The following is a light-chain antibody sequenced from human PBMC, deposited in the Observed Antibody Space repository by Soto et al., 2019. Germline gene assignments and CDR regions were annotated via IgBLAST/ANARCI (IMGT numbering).Light chain of an antibody. J-gene: IGLJ2*01. CDR3: SSYAGSSARVV. V-gene: IGLV2-23*01. CDR1: GSDVGSFDL. CDR2: EGS. Sequence: QSALTQPASVSGSPEQSITISCTGPGSDVGSFDLVSWYQQHPGKAPKLIIFEGSKRPSGVSDRFSGSKSDNRASLTISGLQAEDEADYYCSSYAGSSARVVFGGGTKLTVL.